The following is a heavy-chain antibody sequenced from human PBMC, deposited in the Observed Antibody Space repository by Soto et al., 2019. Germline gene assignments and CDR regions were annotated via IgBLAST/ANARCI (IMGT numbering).Heavy chain of an antibody. CDR3: ARESPHTMISPPDI. V-gene: IGHV3-30-3*01. CDR1: GFTFSSYA. D-gene: IGHD3-22*01. CDR2: ISYEGSNK. J-gene: IGHJ3*02. Sequence: GGSLRLSCAASGFTFSSYAMHWVRQAPGKGLEWVAVISYEGSNKYYADSVKGRFTISRDNSKNTLYLQMNSLRAEDTAVYYCARESPHTMISPPDIWGQGTMVTVSS.